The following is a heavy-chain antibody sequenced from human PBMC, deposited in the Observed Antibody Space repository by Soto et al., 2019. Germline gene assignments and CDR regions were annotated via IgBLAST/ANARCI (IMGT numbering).Heavy chain of an antibody. CDR2: ISYDGSNK. J-gene: IGHJ6*02. CDR3: ARGPIAAGYYYYGMDV. V-gene: IGHV3-30*03. Sequence: GGSLRLSCAASGFTFSSYGIHWVRQAPGKGLEWVAVISYDGSNKYYADSVKGRFTISRDNSKNTLYLQMNSLRAEDTAVYYCARGPIAAGYYYYGMDVWGQGTTVTVSS. CDR1: GFTFSSYG. D-gene: IGHD6-25*01.